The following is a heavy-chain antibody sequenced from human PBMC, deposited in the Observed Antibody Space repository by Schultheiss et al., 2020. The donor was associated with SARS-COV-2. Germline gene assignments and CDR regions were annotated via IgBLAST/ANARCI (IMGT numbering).Heavy chain of an antibody. Sequence: SQTLSLTCAISGDSVSSDSAGWNWIRLSPSRGLEWLGRTYYRSRWSHDYAVSVQSRMTINPDISKNQFSLHLSSVTPEDTAVYYCARGLANYDTSDLFDYWGQGTMVTVSS. V-gene: IGHV6-1*01. CDR3: ARGLANYDTSDLFDY. D-gene: IGHD3-22*01. CDR1: GDSVSSDSAG. CDR2: TYYRSRWSH. J-gene: IGHJ4*02.